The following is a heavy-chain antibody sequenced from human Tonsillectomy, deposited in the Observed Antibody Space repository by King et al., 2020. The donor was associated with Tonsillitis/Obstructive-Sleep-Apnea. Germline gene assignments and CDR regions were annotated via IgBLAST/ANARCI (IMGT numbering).Heavy chain of an antibody. CDR3: ARDGYCSSTSCYRLFDY. D-gene: IGHD2-2*03. Sequence: VQLVESGGGLVKPGGSLRLSCAASGFTFSDYYMSWIRQAPGKGLEWVSYISSSSSYTNYADSVKGRFTISRDNDKNSLYLQMNSLRAEDTAVYYCARDGYCSSTSCYRLFDYWGQGTLVTVSS. J-gene: IGHJ4*02. CDR1: GFTFSDYY. CDR2: ISSSSSYT. V-gene: IGHV3-11*05.